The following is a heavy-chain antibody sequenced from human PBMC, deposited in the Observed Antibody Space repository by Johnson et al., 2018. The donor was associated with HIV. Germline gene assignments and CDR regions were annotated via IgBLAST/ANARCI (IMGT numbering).Heavy chain of an antibody. CDR2: VSATGDST. J-gene: IGHJ3*02. CDR1: GFTFRSYA. D-gene: IGHD2-15*01. V-gene: IGHV3-23*04. CDR3: ARACSGGSCYSFTDAFDI. Sequence: MLLVESGGGLVQPGGSLRLSCAASGFTFRSYAMGWVRQAPGEGLEWVSVVSATGDSTYYADSVKGRFTISRDNSKNTLYVQMNSLRAEDTAVYYCARACSGGSCYSFTDAFDIWGQGTMVTVSS.